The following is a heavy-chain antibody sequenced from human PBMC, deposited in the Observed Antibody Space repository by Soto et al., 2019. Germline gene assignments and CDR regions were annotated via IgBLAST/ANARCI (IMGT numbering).Heavy chain of an antibody. CDR3: ARALAAAGHIGAFDI. V-gene: IGHV4-59*01. D-gene: IGHD6-13*01. CDR1: GGSISSYY. J-gene: IGHJ3*02. CDR2: IYYSGST. Sequence: SVILSLTCTVAGGSISSYYWSWIRQPPGKGLEWSGYIYYSGSTNYSPSLKSRVTISVDTSKNQFSLKLSSVTAADTAVYYCARALAAAGHIGAFDIWGQGTMVTVSS.